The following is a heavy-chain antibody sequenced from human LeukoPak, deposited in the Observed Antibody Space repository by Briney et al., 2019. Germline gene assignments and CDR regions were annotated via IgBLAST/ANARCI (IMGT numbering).Heavy chain of an antibody. V-gene: IGHV3-23*01. CDR2: ISERGDGT. Sequence: GGSLRLSCAASGVAFSNDAMSWVRQAPGKGLEWVAAISERGDGTYYAGSMKGRFTISRDNAKNMVYLQINSLRAEDTAIYYCAEDIAQGYTFGSIEQDYWGQGTLVTVSS. CDR3: AEDIAQGYTFGSIEQDY. J-gene: IGHJ4*02. CDR1: GVAFSNDA. D-gene: IGHD5-18*01.